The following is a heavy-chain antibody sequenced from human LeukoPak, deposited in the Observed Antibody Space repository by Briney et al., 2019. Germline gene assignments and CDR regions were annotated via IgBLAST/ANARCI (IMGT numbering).Heavy chain of an antibody. CDR3: ARDQGQQLDYYYQYMDV. D-gene: IGHD6-13*01. Sequence: GGSLRLSCAASGFTFSSYSMNWVRQAPGKGLEWVSYISSSSSTTYYADSVKGRFTISRDNAKNSLYLQMNSLRAEDTAVYYRARDQGQQLDYYYQYMDVWGKGTTVTVSS. J-gene: IGHJ6*03. V-gene: IGHV3-48*01. CDR2: ISSSSSTT. CDR1: GFTFSSYS.